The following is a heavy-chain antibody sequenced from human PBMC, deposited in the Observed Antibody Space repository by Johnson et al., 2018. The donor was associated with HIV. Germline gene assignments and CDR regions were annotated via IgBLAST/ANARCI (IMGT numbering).Heavy chain of an antibody. CDR2: IKQDGTEK. Sequence: VQLVESGGGLVQTGGSLRLSCAVSGFTFSNYWMNWVRQGPGKGLEWVANIKQDGTEKHYVDSVKGRFTISRDNSKNTLYLQMNSLRVEDTAVYYCARGLQILIVVITRGAFNIWRQGTLVTVSS. J-gene: IGHJ3*02. CDR3: ARGLQILIVVITRGAFNI. D-gene: IGHD3-22*01. V-gene: IGHV3-7*05. CDR1: GFTFSNYW.